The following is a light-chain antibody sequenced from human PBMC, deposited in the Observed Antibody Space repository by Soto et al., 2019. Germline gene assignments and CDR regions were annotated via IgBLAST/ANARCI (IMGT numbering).Light chain of an antibody. V-gene: IGKV1-5*01. CDR2: DAS. J-gene: IGKJ5*01. CDR3: QQYHRSSIT. CDR1: QSISSG. Sequence: DIQMTQSPSTLSASLGDRVTMTCRASQSISSGLAWYQQKPGKAPKLLIYDASTLERGVPSRFSGTGSGTEFTLTISSLHPDDFATYYCQQYHRSSITFGQGTRLEIK.